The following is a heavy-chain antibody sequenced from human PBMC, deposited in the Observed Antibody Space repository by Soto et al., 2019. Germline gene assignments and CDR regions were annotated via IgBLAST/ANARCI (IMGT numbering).Heavy chain of an antibody. CDR2: INGSGSST. Sequence: PGGSLRLSCVVSGFTLSSYALSWVRQAPGKGLEWVSDINGSGSSTYYADSVKGRFTMSVDTSKNQLSLKLTSLTAADTAVYYCARYGYSYSMRFFDKWGQGTRVTVSS. CDR1: GFTLSSYA. D-gene: IGHD5-18*01. J-gene: IGHJ4*02. CDR3: ARYGYSYSMRFFDK. V-gene: IGHV3-23*05.